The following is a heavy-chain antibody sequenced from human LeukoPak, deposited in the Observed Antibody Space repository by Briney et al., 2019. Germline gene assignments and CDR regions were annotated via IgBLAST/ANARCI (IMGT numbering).Heavy chain of an antibody. CDR3: AKELFVGNTGDAFDI. D-gene: IGHD3-16*01. V-gene: IGHV3-23*01. CDR1: GFTFSSYV. CDR2: VSAADGTT. Sequence: GGSLRLSCAASGFTFSSYVMTWVRQAPGKGLEWVSTVSAADGTTYYADSVKGRFSIYRDNSNNALYLQMNSLRGDDTAVYYCAKELFVGNTGDAFDIWGQGTMVNVFS. J-gene: IGHJ3*02.